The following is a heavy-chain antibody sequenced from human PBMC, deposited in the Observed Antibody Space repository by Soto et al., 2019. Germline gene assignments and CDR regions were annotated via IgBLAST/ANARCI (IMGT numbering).Heavy chain of an antibody. CDR3: ARMASFGTLIWFDP. Sequence: QVQLVQSGAEVKEPGASVRVSCKASGYTFINYDISWVRQATGQGLEWMGWMNPGSGKTGYANKFQGRVTMTRDASTRSPHVELSSLLSEDTAVYYCARMASFGTLIWFDPWGQGTLITVSS. CDR1: GYTFINYD. V-gene: IGHV1-8*02. D-gene: IGHD3-16*01. J-gene: IGHJ5*02. CDR2: MNPGSGKT.